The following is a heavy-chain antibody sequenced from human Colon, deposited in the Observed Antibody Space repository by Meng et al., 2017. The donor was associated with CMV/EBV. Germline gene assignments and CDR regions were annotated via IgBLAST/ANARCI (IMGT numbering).Heavy chain of an antibody. V-gene: IGHV1-2*06. CDR1: GYTFNDDI. D-gene: IGHD2-15*01. J-gene: IGHJ4*02. CDR3: AKDWSGGSCFDY. CDR2: INPKSGDT. Sequence: CKASGYTFNDDIIHWVRQATGQGLEWMGRINPKSGDTRYAHNFQGRATLTRDTSITTAYMELTGLTSNDTAIYYCAKDWSGGSCFDYWGQGTLVTVSS.